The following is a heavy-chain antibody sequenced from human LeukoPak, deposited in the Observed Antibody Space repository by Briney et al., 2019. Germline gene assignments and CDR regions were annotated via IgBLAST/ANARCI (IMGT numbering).Heavy chain of an antibody. CDR3: ARVSVAGAQTHDY. CDR2: IYGGGST. CDR1: GFTVSSNF. Sequence: GGSLRLSCAASGFTVSSNFMAWVRQAPGKGLEWVSVIYGGGSTFYADSVKGRSTISRDNSQNTMYLQMNGLRAEDTAVYYCARVSVAGAQTHDYWGQGTLVTVSS. V-gene: IGHV3-53*01. D-gene: IGHD1-26*01. J-gene: IGHJ4*02.